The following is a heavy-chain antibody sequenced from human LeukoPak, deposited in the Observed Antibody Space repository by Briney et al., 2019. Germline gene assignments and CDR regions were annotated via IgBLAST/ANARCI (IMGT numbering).Heavy chain of an antibody. CDR1: GFTFSTYA. CDR2: IPYDGSNK. V-gene: IGHV3-30*04. D-gene: IGHD4-23*01. CDR3: ARAEGYGGELDS. Sequence: GGSLRLSCAASGFTFSTYAMHWVRQARGKGLEWVAVIPYDGSNKYYADSVKGRFTISRENSKNRLYLQMNSMRAEDTAVYYCARAEGYGGELDSWGQGTLVTVSS. J-gene: IGHJ4*02.